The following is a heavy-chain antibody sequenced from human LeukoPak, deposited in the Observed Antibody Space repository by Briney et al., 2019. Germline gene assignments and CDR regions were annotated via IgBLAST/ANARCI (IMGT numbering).Heavy chain of an antibody. CDR2: INPNSGGT. CDR1: GYTFTGYY. Sequence: ASVKVSCKASGYTFTGYYMHWVRQAPGLGLEWMGWINPNSGGTNYAQKFQGRVTMTRDTSISTAYMELSRLRSDDTAVYYCARDPGLYYYDSSGFPYWGQGTLVTVSS. CDR3: ARDPGLYYYDSSGFPY. D-gene: IGHD3-22*01. J-gene: IGHJ4*02. V-gene: IGHV1-2*02.